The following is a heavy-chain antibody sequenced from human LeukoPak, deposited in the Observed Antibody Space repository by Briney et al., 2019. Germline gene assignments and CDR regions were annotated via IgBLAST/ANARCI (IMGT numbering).Heavy chain of an antibody. J-gene: IGHJ6*02. CDR3: ARGVGYCSSTSCRYYYYGMDV. D-gene: IGHD2-2*01. Sequence: ASETLSLTCTVSGGSVSSGSYYWSWIRQPPGKGLECIGYIYYTGSTNYNPSLKSRVTISVDTSKNQFSLKLSSVTAADTAVYYCARGVGYCSSTSCRYYYYGMDVWGQGTTVTVSS. CDR2: IYYTGST. CDR1: GGSVSSGSYY. V-gene: IGHV4-61*01.